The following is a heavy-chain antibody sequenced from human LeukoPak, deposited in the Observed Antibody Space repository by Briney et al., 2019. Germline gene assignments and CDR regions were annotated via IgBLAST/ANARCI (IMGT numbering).Heavy chain of an antibody. CDR2: INHSGST. V-gene: IGHV4-34*01. CDR3: ARRDDI. CDR1: GGSFSGYY. J-gene: IGHJ3*02. Sequence: SETLSLTCAVYGGSFSGYYWSWIRQPPGKGLEWIGEINHSGSTNYNPSLKSRVTISVDTSKNQFSLKLSSVTAADTAVYYCARRDDIWGQGTMVTVSS.